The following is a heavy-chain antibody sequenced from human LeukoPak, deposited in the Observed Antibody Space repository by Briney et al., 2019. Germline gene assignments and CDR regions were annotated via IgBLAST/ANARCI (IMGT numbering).Heavy chain of an antibody. CDR3: ARDRLSLGAFDI. Sequence: SETLSLTCIVSGGSMNTISYYWVWIRQAPEKGLEWIGSVYSRGSIYSNSSLRSRVTISLDTSKNQFSLNLSSVTVADTAVYYCARDRLSLGAFDIWGPGTTVIVSS. D-gene: IGHD3-16*01. CDR2: VYSRGSI. V-gene: IGHV4-39*07. J-gene: IGHJ3*02. CDR1: GGSMNTISYY.